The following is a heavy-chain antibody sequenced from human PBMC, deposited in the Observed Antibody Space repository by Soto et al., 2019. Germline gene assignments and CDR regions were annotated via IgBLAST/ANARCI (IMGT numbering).Heavy chain of an antibody. V-gene: IGHV3-30*18. J-gene: IGHJ6*02. D-gene: IGHD2-2*01. CDR2: ISYDGSNK. CDR3: AKDGRYCSSTSCYPRPNYYYGMDV. CDR1: GFTFSSYG. Sequence: SGGSLRLSCAASGFTFSSYGMHWVRQAPGKGLEWVAVISYDGSNKYYADSVKGRFTISRDNSKNTLYLQMNSLRAEDTAVYYCAKDGRYCSSTSCYPRPNYYYGMDVRGQGTTVTVSS.